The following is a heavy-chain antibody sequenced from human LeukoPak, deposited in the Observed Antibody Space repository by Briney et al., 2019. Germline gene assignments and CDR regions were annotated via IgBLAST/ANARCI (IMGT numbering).Heavy chain of an antibody. CDR3: ARGGIYSQGFDY. Sequence: PGGSLRLSCAASGFTFSGYSMKWVRQAPGKGLEWVSSISTTSDYIHYADSLKGRVAISRDNAKNSLYLQMSSLRAEDTAVYYCARGGIYSQGFDYWGQGSLVTVSS. CDR2: ISTTSDYI. J-gene: IGHJ4*02. CDR1: GFTFSGYS. D-gene: IGHD6-13*01. V-gene: IGHV3-21*01.